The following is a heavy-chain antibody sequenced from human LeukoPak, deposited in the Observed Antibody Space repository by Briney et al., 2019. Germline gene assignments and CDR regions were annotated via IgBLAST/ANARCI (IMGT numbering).Heavy chain of an antibody. CDR3: ASLSSYCSSTSCDGGGYCSGGSCYPDY. V-gene: IGHV3-33*01. J-gene: IGHJ4*02. Sequence: PGGSLRLSCAASGFTFSSYGMHWVRQAPGKGLEWVAVIWYDGSNKYYADSVKGRFTISRDNSKNTLYLQMNSLRAEDTAVYYCASLSSYCSSTSCDGGGYCSGGSCYPDYWGQGTLVTVSS. D-gene: IGHD2-15*01. CDR1: GFTFSSYG. CDR2: IWYDGSNK.